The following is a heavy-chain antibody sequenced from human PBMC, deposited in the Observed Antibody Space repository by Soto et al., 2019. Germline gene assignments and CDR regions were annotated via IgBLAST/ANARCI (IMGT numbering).Heavy chain of an antibody. V-gene: IGHV4-59*01. CDR2: IYYSGST. Sequence: SEPLSPTCTFSGCSISSYYWSWIRQHPGKGLEWIGYIYYSGSTNYNPSLKSRVTISVDTSKNQFSLKQSPVTAADPAVYSCARVVGPGRSGYGLGFDFWGKGSPVTVSS. J-gene: IGHJ4*02. CDR1: GCSISSYY. CDR3: ARVVGPGRSGYGLGFDF. D-gene: IGHD3-22*01.